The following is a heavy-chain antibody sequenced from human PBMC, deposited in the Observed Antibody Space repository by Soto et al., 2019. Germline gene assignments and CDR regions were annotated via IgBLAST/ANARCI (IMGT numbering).Heavy chain of an antibody. CDR3: ARDLGLGAASDS. J-gene: IGHJ4*02. CDR1: GYTFTSYA. CDR2: INAGNRNT. Sequence: QVQLVQSGAEVKKPGASVKVSCKASGYTFTSYAMHWVRQAPGQRLEWMGWINAGNRNTKYSQKFQGRVTITRDTSASTAYMEPSSLRSEDTAVYYCARDLGLGAASDSWGQGTLVTVSS. D-gene: IGHD1-26*01. V-gene: IGHV1-3*01.